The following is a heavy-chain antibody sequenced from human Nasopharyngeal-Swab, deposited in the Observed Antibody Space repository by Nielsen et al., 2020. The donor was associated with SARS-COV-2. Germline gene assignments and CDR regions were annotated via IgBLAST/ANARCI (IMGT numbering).Heavy chain of an antibody. D-gene: IGHD5-12*01. CDR2: ISGNSRAI. CDR3: ARDDEDSGYDFDY. V-gene: IGHV3-48*02. J-gene: IGHJ4*02. CDR1: GFTFSRYP. Sequence: GESLKISCAASGFTFSRYPMDWVRHAPGKGLEWISYISGNSRAIFYADSVKGRFTISRDNAENSVYLQMKSLRDEDTAMYYCARDDEDSGYDFDYWGQGTLVTVSS.